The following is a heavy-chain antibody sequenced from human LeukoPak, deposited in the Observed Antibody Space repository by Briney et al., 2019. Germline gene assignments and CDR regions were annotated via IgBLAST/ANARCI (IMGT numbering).Heavy chain of an antibody. CDR3: ARDRIRSCTNGVCHRGFDY. CDR2: IYYSGST. V-gene: IGHV4-59*01. Sequence: SETLSLTCTVSGGSISSYYWSWIRQPPGKGLEWIGYIYYSGSTNYNPSLKSRVTISIDTSKNQFSLKLSSVTAADTAVYYCARDRIRSCTNGVCHRGFDYWGQGTLVTVSS. D-gene: IGHD2-8*01. CDR1: GGSISSYY. J-gene: IGHJ4*02.